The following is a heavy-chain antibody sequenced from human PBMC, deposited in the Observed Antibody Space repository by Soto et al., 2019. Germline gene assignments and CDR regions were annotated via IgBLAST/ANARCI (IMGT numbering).Heavy chain of an antibody. CDR3: SRLLGPHYFSGMGV. J-gene: IGHJ6*02. CDR2: IRSKAYSGAT. V-gene: IGHV3-49*03. CDR1: GFTFGDYA. Sequence: GGSLGLSCTASGFTFGDYAMSWFRQAPGKGLEWVGFIRSKAYSGATDYAASVKGRFTISRDDFKNIASLQMNSLKTEDTAVYYCSRLLGPHYFSGMGVWGQGTRVAVS. D-gene: IGHD3-10*01.